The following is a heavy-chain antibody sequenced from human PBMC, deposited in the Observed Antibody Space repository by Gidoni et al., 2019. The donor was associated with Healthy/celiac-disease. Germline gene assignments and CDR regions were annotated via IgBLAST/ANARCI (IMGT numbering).Heavy chain of an antibody. V-gene: IGHV3-21*01. J-gene: IGHJ4*02. CDR2: ISSSSSYI. D-gene: IGHD3-22*01. CDR1: GFTFSIYS. Sequence: EVQLVESGGGLVKPGGSLRLSRAAAGFTFSIYSMNWVRQAPGKGLEWVSAISSSSSYIYYADSLKGRFTSSRDNAKNSLYLQMDSLRAEDTAVYYCARLSSGYYSDYWGQGTLVTVSS. CDR3: ARLSSGYYSDY.